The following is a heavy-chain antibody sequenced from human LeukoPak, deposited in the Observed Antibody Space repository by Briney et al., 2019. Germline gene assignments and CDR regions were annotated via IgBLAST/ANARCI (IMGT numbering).Heavy chain of an antibody. CDR3: ARDIGARAPPFDY. Sequence: SETLSLTCTVSGGSISSSSYYWGWIRQPPGKGLEWIGSIYYSGSTYYNPSLKSRVTISVDTSKNQFSLKLSSVTAADTAVYYCARDIGARAPPFDYWGQGTLVTVSS. J-gene: IGHJ4*02. CDR2: IYYSGST. CDR1: GGSISSSSYY. D-gene: IGHD5-12*01. V-gene: IGHV4-39*07.